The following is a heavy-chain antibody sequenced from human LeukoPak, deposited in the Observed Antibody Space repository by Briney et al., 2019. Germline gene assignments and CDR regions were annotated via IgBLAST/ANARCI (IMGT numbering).Heavy chain of an antibody. D-gene: IGHD6-13*01. V-gene: IGHV3-48*04. J-gene: IGHJ4*02. Sequence: GSLRLSCAASGFTFSSYWMSWVRQAPGKGLEWVSYISSSGSTIYYADSVKGRFTISRDNAKNSLYLQMNSLRAEDTAVYYCARGSSAGTEEGDYWGQGTLVTVSS. CDR3: ARGSSAGTEEGDY. CDR1: GFTFSSYW. CDR2: ISSSGSTI.